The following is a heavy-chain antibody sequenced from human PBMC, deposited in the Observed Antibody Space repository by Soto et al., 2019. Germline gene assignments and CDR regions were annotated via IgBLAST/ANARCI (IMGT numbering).Heavy chain of an antibody. Sequence: GGSLRLSCAASGFTFSSYGMHWVRQAPGKGLEWVAVISYDGSNKYYADSVKGRFTISRDNSKNTLYLQMNSLRAEDTAVYYCAKDTYDSSGYQRNYYYYGMDVWGQGTTVTVSS. CDR1: GFTFSSYG. CDR2: ISYDGSNK. CDR3: AKDTYDSSGYQRNYYYYGMDV. V-gene: IGHV3-30*18. D-gene: IGHD3-22*01. J-gene: IGHJ6*02.